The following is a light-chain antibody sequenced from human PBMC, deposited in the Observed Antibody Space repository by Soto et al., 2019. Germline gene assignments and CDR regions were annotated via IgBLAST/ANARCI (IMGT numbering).Light chain of an antibody. V-gene: IGLV2-14*01. CDR3: SSFTPSNTLI. CDR1: SSDVGNYNY. Sequence: QSALTQPASVSGSPGQSITISCTGTSSDVGNYNYVSWYQQHPGQAPKVMIYDVSYRPSGVSNRFYGSKSGNTASLTISGLQAEDEAHYYCSSFTPSNTLIFGGGTKLTVL. CDR2: DVS. J-gene: IGLJ2*01.